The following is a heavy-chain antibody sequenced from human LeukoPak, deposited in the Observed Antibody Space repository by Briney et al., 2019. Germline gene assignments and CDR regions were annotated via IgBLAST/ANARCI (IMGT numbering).Heavy chain of an antibody. V-gene: IGHV4-34*01. D-gene: IGHD3-10*01. CDR1: GGSFSGYY. J-gene: IGHJ4*02. CDR2: INHSGST. CDR3: ARRRAYYYYGSGSPSYFDY. Sequence: SETLSLTCAVYGGSFSGYYWSWIRQPPGKGLEWIGEINHSGSTNYNPSLKSRVTISVDTSKNQFSLKLSSVPAADTAVYYCARRRAYYYYGSGSPSYFDYWGQGTLVTVSS.